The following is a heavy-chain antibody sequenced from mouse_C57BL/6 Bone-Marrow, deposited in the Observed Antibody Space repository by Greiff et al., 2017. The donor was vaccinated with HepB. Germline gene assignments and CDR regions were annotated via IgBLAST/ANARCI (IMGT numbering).Heavy chain of an antibody. J-gene: IGHJ2*01. Sequence: QVQLKQSGAELVKPGASVKLSCKASGYTFTEYTIHWVKQRSGQGLEWIGWFYPGSGSIKYNEKFKDKATLTADKSSSTVYMELSRLTSEDSAVYFCARHERYYYGSSPYYFDYWGQGTTLTVSS. V-gene: IGHV1-62-2*01. CDR3: ARHERYYYGSSPYYFDY. CDR2: FYPGSGSI. CDR1: GYTFTEYT. D-gene: IGHD1-1*01.